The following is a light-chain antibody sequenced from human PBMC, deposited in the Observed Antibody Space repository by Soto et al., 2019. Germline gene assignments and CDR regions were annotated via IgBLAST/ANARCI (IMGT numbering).Light chain of an antibody. V-gene: IGKV3D-15*01. CDR1: HSVGCS. Sequence: QSPGTLSLSEGERATVSCRASHSVGCSSLAWYQQRPGQAPRLLIYDTSKRATGIPARFSGSGSGTEFTLTISSLQSEDFALYYCQQYNKWPRTFCQGTKVDI. CDR3: QQYNKWPRT. CDR2: DTS. J-gene: IGKJ1*01.